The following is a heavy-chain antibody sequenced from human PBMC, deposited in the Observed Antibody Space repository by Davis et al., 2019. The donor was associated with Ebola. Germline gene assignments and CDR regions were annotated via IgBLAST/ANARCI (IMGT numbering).Heavy chain of an antibody. V-gene: IGHV4-34*01. CDR2: INHSGST. CDR3: EFSVGTVTTRGNYYYYMDV. D-gene: IGHD4-11*01. J-gene: IGHJ6*03. Sequence: SETLSLTCAVYGGSFSGYYWSWIRQPPGKGLEWIGEINHSGSTNYNPSLKSRVTISVDTSKNQFSLKLSSVTAADTAVYYCEFSVGTVTTRGNYYYYMDVWGKGTTVTVSS. CDR1: GGSFSGYY.